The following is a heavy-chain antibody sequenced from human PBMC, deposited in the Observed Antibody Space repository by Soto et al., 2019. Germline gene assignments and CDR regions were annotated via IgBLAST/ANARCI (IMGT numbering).Heavy chain of an antibody. CDR3: ARNNIVATSARGGYYYYGMDV. CDR1: GGTFSSYA. V-gene: IGHV1-69*01. D-gene: IGHD5-12*01. CDR2: IIPIFGTA. Sequence: QVQLVQSGAEVKKPGSSVKVSCKASGGTFSSYAISWVRQAPGQGLEWMGGIIPIFGTANYAQKFQGRVTITADESTSKAYMELSSLRSEDTAVYYCARNNIVATSARGGYYYYGMDVWGQGTTVTVSS. J-gene: IGHJ6*02.